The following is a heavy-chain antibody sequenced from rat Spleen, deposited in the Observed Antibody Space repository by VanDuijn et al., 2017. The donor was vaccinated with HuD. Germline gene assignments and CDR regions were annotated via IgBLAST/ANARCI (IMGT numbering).Heavy chain of an antibody. CDR2: IPNAGGSP. CDR1: GFTFSDYN. Sequence: EVQLVESGGGLVQPGRSLKLSCAASGFTFSDYNMAWVRQAPAKGLEWVATIPNAGGSPYYRDSVKGRFTISRDNAKSTLYLQMDSLRSEDTATYYCARAGYLRDWYFDFWGQGVMVTVSS. CDR3: ARAGYLRDWYFDF. J-gene: IGHJ2*01. D-gene: IGHD2-2*01. V-gene: IGHV5-7*01.